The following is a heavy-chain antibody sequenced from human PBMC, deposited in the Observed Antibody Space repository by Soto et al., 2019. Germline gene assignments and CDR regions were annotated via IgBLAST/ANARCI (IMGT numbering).Heavy chain of an antibody. J-gene: IGHJ6*03. CDR1: GDTFTGYY. Sequence: QVQLVQSGAEVKKPGASVTVSCRASGDTFTGYYMHWVRQAPGQGLGWMGWINPNSGVTKYAQKFQGWVTMTRDTSTRTVYMELSRLRSDDTAVYYCARESGGATATLDYYYFYMDVWGTGTTVTVSS. D-gene: IGHD5-12*01. CDR3: ARESGGATATLDYYYFYMDV. V-gene: IGHV1-2*04. CDR2: INPNSGVT.